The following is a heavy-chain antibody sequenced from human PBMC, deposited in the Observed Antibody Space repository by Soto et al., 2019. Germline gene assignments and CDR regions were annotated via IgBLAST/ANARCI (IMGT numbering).Heavy chain of an antibody. CDR3: ARVGGGYQLLHAFDI. CDR2: ISSSSSYI. V-gene: IGHV3-21*01. J-gene: IGHJ3*02. D-gene: IGHD2-2*01. Sequence: GGSLRLSCAASGFTFSSYSMNWVRQAPGKGLEWVSSISSSSSYIYYADSVKGRFTISRDDAKNSLYLQMNSLRAEDTAVYYCARVGGGYQLLHAFDIWGQGTMVTVSS. CDR1: GFTFSSYS.